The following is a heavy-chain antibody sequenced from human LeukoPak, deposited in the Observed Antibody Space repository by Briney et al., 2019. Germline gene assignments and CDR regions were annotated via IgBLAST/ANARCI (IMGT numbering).Heavy chain of an antibody. CDR1: GFIFSSHW. D-gene: IGHD5-18*01. CDR2: ISSSSSYI. CDR3: AKDDKEFEDGYSYGLFDY. J-gene: IGHJ4*02. V-gene: IGHV3-21*04. Sequence: GGSLRLSCAASGFIFSSHWMSWVRLAPGKGLEWVSSISSSSSYIYYADSVKGRFTISRDNAKNSLYLQMNSLRAEDTAVYYCAKDDKEFEDGYSYGLFDYWGQGTLVTVSS.